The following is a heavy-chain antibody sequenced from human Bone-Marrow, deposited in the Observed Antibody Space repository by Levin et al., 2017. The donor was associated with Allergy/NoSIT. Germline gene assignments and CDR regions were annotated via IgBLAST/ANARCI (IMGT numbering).Heavy chain of an antibody. J-gene: IGHJ3*02. CDR2: IRGSGGNI. CDR1: GFTFSSYG. D-gene: IGHD2-21*02. CDR3: AKMGYASGDGDDGFDI. V-gene: IGHV3-23*01. Sequence: GESLKISCAASGFTFSSYGMSWVRQAPGKGLEWVSSIRGSGGNINYADSVKGRFTTSRDNAKNTLHLQMNSLTAEDTAVYYCAKMGYASGDGDDGFDIWGQGTMVTVSS.